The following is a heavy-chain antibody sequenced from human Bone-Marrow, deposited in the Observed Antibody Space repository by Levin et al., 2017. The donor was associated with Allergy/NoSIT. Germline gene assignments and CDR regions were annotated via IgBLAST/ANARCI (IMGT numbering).Heavy chain of an antibody. CDR1: GASVSSRY. D-gene: IGHD3-10*01. J-gene: IGHJ5*02. V-gene: IGHV4-59*02. CDR3: ARGMKLRGVTSFDP. CDR2: IYYGGTT. Sequence: SETLSLTCSVSGASVSSRYWGWIRQAPGKGLEWIGYIYYGGTTNYNPSLKSRVIISVDMSKNHLSLSLTSVTAADTAVYYCARGMKLRGVTSFDPWGQGTLVTFSS.